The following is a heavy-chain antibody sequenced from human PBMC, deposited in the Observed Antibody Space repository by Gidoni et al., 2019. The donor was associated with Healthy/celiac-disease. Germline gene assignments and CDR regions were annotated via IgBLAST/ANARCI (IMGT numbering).Heavy chain of an antibody. CDR1: VFPVSSND. V-gene: IGHV3-53*01. D-gene: IGHD6-19*01. CDR2: IYGGGST. CDR3: ARDQGAVSGTRYWYFDL. J-gene: IGHJ2*01. Sequence: ERQLVESGGGLIQPGGSLRLSCAASVFPVSSNDMSWVRQAPGKGLEWVSVIYGGGSTYYADSVKGRFTISRDNSKNTLYLQMNSLSAEDPAVYYCARDQGAVSGTRYWYFDLWGRGTLVTVSS.